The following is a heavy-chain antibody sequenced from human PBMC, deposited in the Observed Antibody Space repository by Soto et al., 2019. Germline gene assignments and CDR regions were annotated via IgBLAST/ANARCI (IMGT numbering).Heavy chain of an antibody. Sequence: QVQLHESGPGLVKPSETLSLTCTVSGGSITSSNYYWGWIRQPPGRGLEWIGVIYPNGRTHYSPAVKGRVTLSVDTSKNQFFLKVTSVTAADRAVYFCANSVFRFSGWLDSWFAPWGQGTLVTVSS. CDR3: ANSVFRFSGWLDSWFAP. V-gene: IGHV4-39*01. J-gene: IGHJ5*02. CDR1: GGSITSSNYY. D-gene: IGHD3-3*01. CDR2: IYPNGRT.